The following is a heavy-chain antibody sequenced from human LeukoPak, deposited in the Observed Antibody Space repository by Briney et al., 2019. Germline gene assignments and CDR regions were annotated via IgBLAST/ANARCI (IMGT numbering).Heavy chain of an antibody. D-gene: IGHD1-26*01. V-gene: IGHV1-2*02. Sequence: ASVKVSCKASGYTFTSYAMNWVRQAPGQGLEWMGWINPNSGGTNYAQKFQGRVTMTRDTSISTAYMELSRLRSDDTAVYYCAREWEPYYYMDVWGKGTTVTISS. J-gene: IGHJ6*03. CDR3: AREWEPYYYMDV. CDR1: GYTFTSYA. CDR2: INPNSGGT.